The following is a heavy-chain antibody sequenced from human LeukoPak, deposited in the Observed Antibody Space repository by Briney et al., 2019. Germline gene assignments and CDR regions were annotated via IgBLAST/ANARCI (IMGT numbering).Heavy chain of an antibody. CDR2: ISAYNGNT. J-gene: IGHJ4*02. Sequence: ASVKVSCKASGYTFTSYGISWVRQAPGQGLEWMGWISAYNGNTNYAQKLQGRVTMTTDTSTSTAYMELRSLRSDDTAVYYCARASYYYDSSGYSVGDFDYWGKGTLVTVSS. CDR3: ARASYYYDSSGYSVGDFDY. D-gene: IGHD3-22*01. V-gene: IGHV1-18*01. CDR1: GYTFTSYG.